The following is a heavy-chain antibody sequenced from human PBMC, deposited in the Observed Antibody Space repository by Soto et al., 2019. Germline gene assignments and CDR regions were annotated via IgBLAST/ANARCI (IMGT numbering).Heavy chain of an antibody. CDR3: ARATAIGPYYYYYGMDV. V-gene: IGHV1-2*02. CDR1: GYTFTGYY. D-gene: IGHD2-2*02. CDR2: INPNSGGT. Sequence: ASVKVSCKASGYTFTGYYMHWVRQAPGQGLEWMGWINPNSGGTNYAQKFQGRVTMTRDTSISTAYMELSRLRSDDTAVYYCARATAIGPYYYYYGMDVWGQGTTVTVSS. J-gene: IGHJ6*02.